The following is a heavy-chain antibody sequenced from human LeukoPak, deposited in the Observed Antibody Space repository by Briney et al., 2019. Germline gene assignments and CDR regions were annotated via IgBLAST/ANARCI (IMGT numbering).Heavy chain of an antibody. CDR3: ARSPHILTGENFDY. D-gene: IGHD3-9*01. CDR2: INPNSGGT. J-gene: IGHJ4*02. V-gene: IGHV1-2*02. CDR1: GYPFTGYY. Sequence: GASVQVSCKASGYPFTGYYMHWVRRAPGQGVEWMGWINPNSGGTNYAQKFQDRVSMTRDTSISTAYMHLSRLRSADTAVYYCARSPHILTGENFDYWGQGTLLTVSS.